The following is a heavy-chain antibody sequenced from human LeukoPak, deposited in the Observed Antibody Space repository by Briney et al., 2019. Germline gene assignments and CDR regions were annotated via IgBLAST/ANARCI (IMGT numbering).Heavy chain of an antibody. CDR2: INWDGENT. V-gene: IGHV3-20*04. CDR3: ARDLSATWYSLAY. CDR1: GLKFGDYG. J-gene: IGHJ4*02. D-gene: IGHD2-15*01. Sequence: PGGSLRLSCPGSGLKFGDYGLSWVRQAPGKGLEWVSGINWDGENTAYADSVKGRFTISRDNAENALYLQMDSLRAEDTALYYCARDLSATWYSLAYWGRGTLVTVSS.